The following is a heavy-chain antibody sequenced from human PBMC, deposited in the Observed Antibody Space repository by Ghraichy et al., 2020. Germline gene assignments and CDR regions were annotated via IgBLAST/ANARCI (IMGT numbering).Heavy chain of an antibody. CDR1: GFTFSSYS. CDR3: ARESSSSSLPDYGMDV. D-gene: IGHD6-6*01. CDR2: ISSSSSTI. Sequence: GGSLRLSCAASGFTFSSYSMNWVRQAPGKGLEWVSYISSSSSTIYYADSVKGRFTISRDNAKNSLYLQMNSLRAEDTAVYYCARESSSSSLPDYGMDVWGQGTTVTVSS. J-gene: IGHJ6*02. V-gene: IGHV3-48*01.